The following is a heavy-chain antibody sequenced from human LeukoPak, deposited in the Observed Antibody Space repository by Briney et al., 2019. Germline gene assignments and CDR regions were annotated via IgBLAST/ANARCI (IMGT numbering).Heavy chain of an antibody. CDR2: IYSGGST. J-gene: IGHJ4*02. CDR1: GFTVSSNC. Sequence: GGSLRLSCAASGFTVSSNCMSWVRQAPGKGLEWVSVIYSGGSTYYADSVKGRFTISRDNSKNTLYLQMNSLRAEDTAVYYCARESGEPGIAAAGTRYFDYWGQGTLVTVSS. CDR3: ARESGEPGIAAAGTRYFDY. V-gene: IGHV3-53*01. D-gene: IGHD6-13*01.